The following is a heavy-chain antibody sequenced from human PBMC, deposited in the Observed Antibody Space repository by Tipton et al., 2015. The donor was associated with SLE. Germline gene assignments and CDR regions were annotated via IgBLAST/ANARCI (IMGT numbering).Heavy chain of an antibody. CDR2: IYYSGST. V-gene: IGHV4-61*08. D-gene: IGHD2-15*01. Sequence: TLSLTCTVSGGSISSGDYYWSWIRQPPGKGLEWIGYIYYSGSTNYNPSLKSRVTISVDTSKNQFSLKLSSVTAADTAVYYCARAGFSGPFDYWGQGTLVTVSS. CDR1: GGSISSGDYY. CDR3: ARAGFSGPFDY. J-gene: IGHJ4*02.